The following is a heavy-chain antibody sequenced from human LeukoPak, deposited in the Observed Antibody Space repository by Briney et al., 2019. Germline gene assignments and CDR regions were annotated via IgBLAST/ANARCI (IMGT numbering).Heavy chain of an antibody. CDR2: IYYSGST. CDR3: ARSGPQYYDFWSGYYYYMDV. J-gene: IGHJ6*03. V-gene: IGHV4-59*01. CDR1: GGSISSYY. D-gene: IGHD3-3*01. Sequence: SETLSLTCTVSGGSISSYYWSWIRQPPGKGLEWIGYIYYSGSTNYSPSLKSRVTISVDTSKNQFSLKLSSVTAADTAVYYCARSGPQYYDFWSGYYYYMDVWGKGTTVTVSS.